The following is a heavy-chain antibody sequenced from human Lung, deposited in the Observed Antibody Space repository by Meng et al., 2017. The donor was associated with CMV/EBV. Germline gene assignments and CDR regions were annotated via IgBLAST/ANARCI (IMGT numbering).Heavy chain of an antibody. J-gene: IGHJ6*02. V-gene: IGHV1-2*02. CDR1: GYTFTGYY. Sequence: ASVKVSXKASGYTFTGYYMHWVRQAPGQGLEWMGWINPNSGGTNYAQKFQGRVTMARDTYISTAYMEPSRLRSDDTAVYYCARVFGVVVPLEGCMDVWGQGTXVTVSS. D-gene: IGHD2-2*01. CDR3: ARVFGVVVPLEGCMDV. CDR2: INPNSGGT.